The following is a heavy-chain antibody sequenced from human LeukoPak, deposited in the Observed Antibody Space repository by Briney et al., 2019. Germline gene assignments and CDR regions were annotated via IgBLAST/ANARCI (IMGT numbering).Heavy chain of an antibody. CDR3: ATSIVGLTYDEHFQH. CDR2: IFNGGST. CDR1: GGAVRSNH. V-gene: IGHV3-53*01. J-gene: IGHJ1*01. Sequence: GGSLRLSCAASGGAVRSNHMSWVRQAPGKGLEWVSVIFNGGSTYYADSVKGRFTISRDNSRNTLYLQVNSLRAEDTAVYYCATSIVGLTYDEHFQHWGQGTLVTVSS. D-gene: IGHD1-26*01.